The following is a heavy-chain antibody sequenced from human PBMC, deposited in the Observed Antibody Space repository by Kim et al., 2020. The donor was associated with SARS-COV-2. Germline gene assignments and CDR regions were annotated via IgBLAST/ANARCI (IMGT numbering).Heavy chain of an antibody. CDR3: ASRYGSGLYFDL. Sequence: GGSLRLSCAASGFTFSSYSMNWVRQAPGKGLEWVSYISSSSSTIYYADSVKGRFTISRDNAKNSLYLQMNSLRAEDTAVYYCASRYGSGLYFDLWGRGTLVTVSS. J-gene: IGHJ2*01. CDR1: GFTFSSYS. V-gene: IGHV3-48*04. CDR2: ISSSSSTI. D-gene: IGHD3-10*01.